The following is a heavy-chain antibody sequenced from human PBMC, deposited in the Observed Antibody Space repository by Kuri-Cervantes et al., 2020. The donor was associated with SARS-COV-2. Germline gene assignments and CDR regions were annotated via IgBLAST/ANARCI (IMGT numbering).Heavy chain of an antibody. CDR2: IYYSGST. D-gene: IGHD4-17*01. CDR1: GGSISSGGYY. CDR3: ARLTTVTTFDH. J-gene: IGHJ4*02. V-gene: IGHV4-31*03. Sequence: SETLSLTCTVSGGSISSGGYYWSWIRQHPGKGLEWIGYIYYSGSTYYNPSLKSRVTISVDTSKNQFSLKLSSVTAADTAVYYCARLTTVTTFDHWGQGTLVTVSS.